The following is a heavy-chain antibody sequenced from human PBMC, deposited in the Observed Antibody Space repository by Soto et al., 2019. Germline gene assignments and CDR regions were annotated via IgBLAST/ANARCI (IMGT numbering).Heavy chain of an antibody. CDR2: ISAYNGNT. Sequence: ASVKVSCKASGYTFTNYGISWVRQAPGQGHEWMGWISAYNGNTKYAQKFQGRVTMTTDTSTSTAYMELRSLRSDDTALYYCARGVGSGSYYNQYNWFDPWGQGTLVTVSS. D-gene: IGHD3-10*01. CDR3: ARGVGSGSYYNQYNWFDP. V-gene: IGHV1-18*01. J-gene: IGHJ5*02. CDR1: GYTFTNYG.